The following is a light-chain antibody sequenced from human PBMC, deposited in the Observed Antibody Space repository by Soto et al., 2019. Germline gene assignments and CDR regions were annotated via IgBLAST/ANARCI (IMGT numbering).Light chain of an antibody. V-gene: IGKV4-1*01. J-gene: IGKJ4*01. CDR1: QSVFYSSNNKNY. CDR3: QQYYSLPLT. CDR2: WAS. Sequence: DIVMTPSPESLAVSLGERATINCKSSQSVFYSSNNKNYLTWYQQKPGQPPKLLIYWASTRESGVPDRFSGRGSETDFTLTISSLQAEDVAVYYCQQYYSLPLTFGGGTKVEIK.